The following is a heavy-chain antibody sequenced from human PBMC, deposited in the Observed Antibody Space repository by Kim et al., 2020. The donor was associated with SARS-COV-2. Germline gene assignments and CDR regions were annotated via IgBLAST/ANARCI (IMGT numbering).Heavy chain of an antibody. J-gene: IGHJ4*02. Sequence: ASVKVSCKASGYTFTGYYMHWVRQAPGQGLEWMGRINPNSGGTNYAQKFQGRVTMTRDTSISTAYMELSRLRSDDTAVYYCARDGGGGTVTTSWGYWGQGTLVTVSS. CDR1: GYTFTGYY. V-gene: IGHV1-2*06. CDR3: ARDGGGGTVTTSWGY. CDR2: INPNSGGT. D-gene: IGHD4-4*01.